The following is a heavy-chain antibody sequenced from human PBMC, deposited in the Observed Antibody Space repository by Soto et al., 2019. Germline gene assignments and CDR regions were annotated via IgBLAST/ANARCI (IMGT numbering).Heavy chain of an antibody. J-gene: IGHJ5*02. CDR1: GFTFSRYA. D-gene: IGHD1-26*01. V-gene: IGHV3-30-3*01. CDR3: VRGSGEHWLLPDR. Sequence: QVLLVESGGGVVQPGRSLRLSCAASGFTFSRYAMSWVRQAPGKGLEWLAIMSYDGSNEYYVDSVKGRFTISRDNSNNPLYLPLNSLRAEGTAVYYCVRGSGEHWLLPDRWGQGTLVTVSS. CDR2: MSYDGSNE.